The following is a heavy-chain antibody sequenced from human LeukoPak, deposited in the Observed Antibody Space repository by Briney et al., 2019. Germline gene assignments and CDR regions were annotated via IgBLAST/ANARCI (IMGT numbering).Heavy chain of an antibody. CDR3: ARHVGTLDAFDI. V-gene: IGHV4-39*01. D-gene: IGHD3-10*01. CDR1: GGSISSYY. CDR2: IYYSGST. J-gene: IGHJ3*02. Sequence: SETLSLTCTVSGGSISSYYWGWIRQPPGKGLEWIGSIYYSGSTYYNPSLKSRVTISVDTSKNQFSLKLSSVTAADTAVYYCARHVGTLDAFDIWGQGTWSPSLQ.